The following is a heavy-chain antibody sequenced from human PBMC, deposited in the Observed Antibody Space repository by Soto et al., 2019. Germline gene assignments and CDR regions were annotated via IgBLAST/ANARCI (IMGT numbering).Heavy chain of an antibody. D-gene: IGHD4-4*01. CDR2: MYNTGST. V-gene: IGHV4-59*01. J-gene: IGHJ5*02. Sequence: PSETLSLTCTVSGGSISGYYWSWIRQPPGKGLEWIGYMYNTGSTVYNPSFKSRVTISVDTSKNQFSLKLSSVTAADTAVYYCARDQDYRGRWFDPWGQGTLVTVSS. CDR1: GGSISGYY. CDR3: ARDQDYRGRWFDP.